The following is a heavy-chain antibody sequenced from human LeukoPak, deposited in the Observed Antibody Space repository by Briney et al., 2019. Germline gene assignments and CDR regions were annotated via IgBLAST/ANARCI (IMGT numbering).Heavy chain of an antibody. J-gene: IGHJ5*02. D-gene: IGHD3-10*01. CDR2: IYTSGST. V-gene: IGHV4-61*02. Sequence: PSQTLSLTCTVSGGSISSGGYYWSWIRQPAGKGLEWIGRIYTSGSTNYNPSLESRVTMSVDTSKNQFSLKLSSVTAADTAVYYCARDSSAETIWFGESWGFDPWGQGTLVTVSS. CDR3: ARDSSAETIWFGESWGFDP. CDR1: GGSISSGGYY.